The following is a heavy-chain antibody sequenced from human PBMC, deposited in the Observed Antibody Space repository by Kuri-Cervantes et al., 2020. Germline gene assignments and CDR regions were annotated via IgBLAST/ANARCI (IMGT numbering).Heavy chain of an antibody. V-gene: IGHV1-46*01. CDR3: AREPLAYDSSGYHPKESPENDY. CDR1: GYTFTSYY. J-gene: IGHJ4*02. CDR2: INPSGGST. D-gene: IGHD3-22*01. Sequence: ASVKVSCKASGYTFTSYYMHWVRQAPGQVLEWMGIINPSGGSTNYAQKFQGRVTVTADESTSTAYMELSSLRSEDTAVYYCAREPLAYDSSGYHPKESPENDYWGQGTLVTVSS.